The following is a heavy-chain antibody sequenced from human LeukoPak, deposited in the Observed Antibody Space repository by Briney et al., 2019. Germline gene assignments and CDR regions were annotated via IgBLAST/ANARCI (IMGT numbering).Heavy chain of an antibody. CDR1: GFTFSNYA. D-gene: IGHD3-22*01. CDR2: ISSSSSTT. V-gene: IGHV3-48*01. Sequence: GGSLRLSCAASGFTFSNYAMSWVRQPPGKGLEWVSYISSSSSTTYYADSVKGRFTISKANDKKSLYMQMNSIAAEATAVYYCARSRGYYDAFDVGSEGSMLT. CDR3: ARSRGYYDAFDV. J-gene: IGHJ3*01.